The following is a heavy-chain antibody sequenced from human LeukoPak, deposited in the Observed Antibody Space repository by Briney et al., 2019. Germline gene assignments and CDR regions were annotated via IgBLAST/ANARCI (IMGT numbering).Heavy chain of an antibody. CDR1: GGSISSYY. V-gene: IGHV4-34*01. Sequence: SETLSLTCTVSGGSISSYYWSWIREPPGKGLEWIGEINHSGSTNYNPSLKSRVTISVDTSKNQFSLKLSSVTAADTAVYYCARSRYYDFWSGYSNWFDPWGQGTLVTVSS. J-gene: IGHJ5*02. CDR3: ARSRYYDFWSGYSNWFDP. D-gene: IGHD3-3*01. CDR2: INHSGST.